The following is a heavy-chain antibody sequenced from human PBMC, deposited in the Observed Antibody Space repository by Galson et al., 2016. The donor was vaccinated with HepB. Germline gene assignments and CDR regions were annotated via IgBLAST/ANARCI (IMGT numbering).Heavy chain of an antibody. CDR2: IRSKTYGAAT. D-gene: IGHD5-24*01. Sequence: SLRLSCATSGFTFADSAMTWVRQAPGKGLEWVGFIRSKTYGAATEYGASVTGRFFISRDDSRGIVYLHMNNLKTEGTAVYFCARRSIHDFWGQGALVTVSS. CDR3: ARRSIHDF. V-gene: IGHV3-49*04. CDR1: GFTFADSA. J-gene: IGHJ4*02.